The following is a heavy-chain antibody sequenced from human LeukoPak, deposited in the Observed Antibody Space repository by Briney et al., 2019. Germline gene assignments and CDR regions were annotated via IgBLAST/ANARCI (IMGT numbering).Heavy chain of an antibody. J-gene: IGHJ4*02. CDR3: ARGTGEGYTYGRYYFDY. V-gene: IGHV1-2*02. Sequence: ASVKVSCKASRYSFTGYYMHWVRQAPGQGLEWMGWINPNSGVTDYVQNFQGRVTMTRDTSISTAYVELSRLRSDDTAVYYCARGTGEGYTYGRYYFDYWGQGTLVTVSS. D-gene: IGHD5-18*01. CDR1: RYSFTGYY. CDR2: INPNSGVT.